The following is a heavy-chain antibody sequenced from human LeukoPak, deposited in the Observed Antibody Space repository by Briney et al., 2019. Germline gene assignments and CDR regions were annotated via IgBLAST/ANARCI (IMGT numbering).Heavy chain of an antibody. CDR1: GGSISSSSYS. J-gene: IGHJ4*02. Sequence: SETLSLTCTVSGGSISSSSYSWGWIRQPPGKGLEWIGSIYYSGSTYYNPSLKSRVTISVDTSKNQFSLKLSSVTAADTAVYYCARHDYGGNFYFDYWGQGTLVTVSS. V-gene: IGHV4-39*01. D-gene: IGHD4-17*01. CDR2: IYYSGST. CDR3: ARHDYGGNFYFDY.